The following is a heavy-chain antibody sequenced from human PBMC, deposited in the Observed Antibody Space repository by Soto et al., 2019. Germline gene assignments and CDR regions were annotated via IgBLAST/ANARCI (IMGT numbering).Heavy chain of an antibody. V-gene: IGHV3-30*03. CDR1: GFTFSSYG. Sequence: LSLSCAASGFTFSSYGMHWVRQAPGTGLEWVAVISYDGSNKYYEDSVQSRFTISRDNSKNKQYLQMNSLRAEDTAVYYCATVNSAYYGMDVWGQGTTVTVPS. D-gene: IGHD3-10*01. CDR3: ATVNSAYYGMDV. J-gene: IGHJ6*02. CDR2: ISYDGSNK.